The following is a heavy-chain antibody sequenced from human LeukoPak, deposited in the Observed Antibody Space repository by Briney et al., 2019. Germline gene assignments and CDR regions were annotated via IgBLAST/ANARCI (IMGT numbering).Heavy chain of an antibody. V-gene: IGHV3-7*01. CDR2: INEEGKNK. CDR1: GFTFSGSW. D-gene: IGHD3-10*02. CDR3: ARDMFI. Sequence: GGSLRLSCAASGFTFSGSWMSWLRQAPGKGLEWVADINEEGKNKYYVDSVKGRFTISRDNAKSSLYLQMNSLRVEDTSIYYCARDMFIGGQGTLVTVAP. J-gene: IGHJ1*01.